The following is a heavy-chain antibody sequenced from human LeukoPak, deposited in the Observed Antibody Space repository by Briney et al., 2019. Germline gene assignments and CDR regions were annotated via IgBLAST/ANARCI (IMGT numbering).Heavy chain of an antibody. V-gene: IGHV1-46*01. Sequence: GASVKVSCKASGYTFTSYYMHWVRQAPGQGLEWMGIINPSGGGTSYAQKFQGCVTMTRDTSTSTVYMELSSLRSEDTAVYYCAREGSVAGSSSPIGYYFDYWGQGALVTVSS. CDR2: INPSGGGT. CDR1: GYTFTSYY. J-gene: IGHJ4*02. D-gene: IGHD6-19*01. CDR3: AREGSVAGSSSPIGYYFDY.